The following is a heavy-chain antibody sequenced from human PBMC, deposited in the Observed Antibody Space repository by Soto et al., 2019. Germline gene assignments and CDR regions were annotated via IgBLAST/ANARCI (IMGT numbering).Heavy chain of an antibody. Sequence: GRSLRLSWAASAFTFSSYAMHWVRQAPGKGLEYVSSITPNGGSIYYANSVKGRFTISRDNSKNTLFLQMGSLRAEDMAVYYCAREVFGVIANRFDPWGHGTLLTITS. CDR2: ITPNGGSI. D-gene: IGHD3-3*01. CDR1: AFTFSSYA. CDR3: AREVFGVIANRFDP. J-gene: IGHJ5*02. V-gene: IGHV3-64*01.